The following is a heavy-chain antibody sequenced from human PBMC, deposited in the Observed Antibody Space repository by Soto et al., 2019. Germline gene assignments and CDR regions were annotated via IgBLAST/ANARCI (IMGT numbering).Heavy chain of an antibody. V-gene: IGHV3-30*18. Sequence: QVQLVESGGGVVQPGRSLRLSCAASGFTFNSYGMHWVRQAPGKGLEWVAVISNDGSDKYYADSVKGRLTISRDNSKNTVYLQMNSLTAEDTAVYYCAKDQGIAASHGIDWGQGTMVTVSS. CDR3: AKDQGIAASHGID. J-gene: IGHJ3*01. CDR2: ISNDGSDK. D-gene: IGHD6-13*01. CDR1: GFTFNSYG.